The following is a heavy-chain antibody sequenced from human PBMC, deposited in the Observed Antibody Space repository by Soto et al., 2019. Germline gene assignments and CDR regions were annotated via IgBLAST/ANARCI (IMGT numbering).Heavy chain of an antibody. Sequence: QVHLVQSGAEVKRPGDSVKVSCKASGYTFTDYHIHWVRQAPGQGLEWMGRITPKSGGSFYSPKFQGSVTLTRDTSISTACMELTTLRFDDTAVYYCARAPILVPTGDFAYWGQGTLATVSS. V-gene: IGHV1-2*02. J-gene: IGHJ4*02. CDR1: GYTFTDYH. D-gene: IGHD2-8*02. CDR2: ITPKSGGS. CDR3: ARAPILVPTGDFAY.